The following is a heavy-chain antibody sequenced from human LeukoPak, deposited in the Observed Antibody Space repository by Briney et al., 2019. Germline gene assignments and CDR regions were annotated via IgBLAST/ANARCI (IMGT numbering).Heavy chain of an antibody. V-gene: IGHV1-2*06. J-gene: IGHJ4*02. CDR1: GYTFTGYY. D-gene: IGHD3-22*01. CDR3: ASLSPPDYYDSSGYN. CDR2: INPNSGGT. Sequence: ASVKVSCKASGYTFTGYYMHWVRQAPGQGLEWMGRINPNSGGTNYAHKFQGRVTMTRDTSISTAYMELSRLRSDDTAVYYCASLSPPDYYDSSGYNWGQGTLVTVSS.